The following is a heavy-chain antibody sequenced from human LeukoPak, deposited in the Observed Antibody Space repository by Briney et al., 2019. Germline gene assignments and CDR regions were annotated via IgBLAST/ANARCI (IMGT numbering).Heavy chain of an antibody. D-gene: IGHD5-24*01. CDR2: INPSGGST. J-gene: IGHJ4*02. CDR3: AREGGVEMATIVAFRPFDY. V-gene: IGHV1-46*01. Sequence: GASVKVSCKASGYTFTSYYMHWVRQAPGQGLEWMGIINPSGGSTSYAQKFQGRVTMTRDTSTSTVYMELSSLRSEDTAVYYCAREGGVEMATIVAFRPFDYWGQGTLVTVSS. CDR1: GYTFTSYY.